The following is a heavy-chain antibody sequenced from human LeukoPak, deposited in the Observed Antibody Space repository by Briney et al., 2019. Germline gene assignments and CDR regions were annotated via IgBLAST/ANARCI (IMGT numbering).Heavy chain of an antibody. CDR1: GFTFRNSA. CDR2: ISGSGVGT. D-gene: IGHD1/OR15-1a*01. J-gene: IGHJ4*02. V-gene: IGHV3-23*01. CDR3: AKNNWNNMPFVDD. Sequence: GGSLRLSCAASGFTFRNSAMGWVRQAPGKGLEWVSTISGSGVGTYYADSVKGRFTISRDNFKNTLYLQMNSLRAEDTAVYYCAKNNWNNMPFVDDWGQGTLATVSS.